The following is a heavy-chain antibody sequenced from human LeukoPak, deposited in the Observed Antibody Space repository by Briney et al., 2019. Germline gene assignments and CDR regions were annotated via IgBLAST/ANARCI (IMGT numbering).Heavy chain of an antibody. J-gene: IGHJ4*02. CDR3: ARNLPGPGWTTWYYFDY. Sequence: SVKVSCKASGGTFSSYTISWVRQAPGQGLEWMGRIIPILGIANYAQKFQGRVTITADESTSTAYMELSSLRSEDTAVYYCARNLPGPGWTTWYYFDYWGQGTLVTVSS. V-gene: IGHV1-69*02. D-gene: IGHD2/OR15-2a*01. CDR2: IIPILGIA. CDR1: GGTFSSYT.